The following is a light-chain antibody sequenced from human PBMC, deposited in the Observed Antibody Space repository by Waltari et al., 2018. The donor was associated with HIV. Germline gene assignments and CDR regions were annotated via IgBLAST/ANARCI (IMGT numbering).Light chain of an antibody. J-gene: IGLJ3*02. CDR2: NTN. V-gene: IGLV8-61*01. CDR3: VLYVGSGIWV. CDR1: SGSVSGRSS. Sequence: QTVVTQESSLSVSPGGTVTLTCGLSSGSVSGRSSPRWYQQTPGKAPRTLIYNTNSRSSGVPDPFSGSILVNNAALTVSEAQADDGCDYHCVLYVGSGIWVFGGGTKLTVL.